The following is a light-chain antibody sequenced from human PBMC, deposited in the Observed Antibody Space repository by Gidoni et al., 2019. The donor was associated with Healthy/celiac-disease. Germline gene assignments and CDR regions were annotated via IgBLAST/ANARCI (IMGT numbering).Light chain of an antibody. CDR3: AAWDDSLNGPV. V-gene: IGLV1-44*01. J-gene: IGLJ3*02. CDR2: SNN. Sequence: QSVLTQPPPASGTPGQRVTISCSGSSSNIGSNTVNWYQQLPRTAPKLLIYSNNQRPPGVPDRFSGSKSGTSASLAISGLQSEDEADYYCAAWDDSLNGPVFGGGTKLTVL. CDR1: SSNIGSNT.